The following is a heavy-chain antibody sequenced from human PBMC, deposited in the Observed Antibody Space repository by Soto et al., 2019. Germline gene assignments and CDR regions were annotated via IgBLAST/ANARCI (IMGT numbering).Heavy chain of an antibody. CDR2: IKSKTDGGTT. CDR3: TTDLGMAAAGLDY. D-gene: IGHD6-13*01. J-gene: IGHJ4*02. Sequence: GGSLRLSCAASGFTFSNAWMNWVRQAPGKGLEWVGRIKSKTDGGTTDYAAPVKGRFTISRDDSKNTLYLQMNSLKTEDTAVYYCTTDLGMAAAGLDYWGQGTLVTVSS. V-gene: IGHV3-15*07. CDR1: GFTFSNAW.